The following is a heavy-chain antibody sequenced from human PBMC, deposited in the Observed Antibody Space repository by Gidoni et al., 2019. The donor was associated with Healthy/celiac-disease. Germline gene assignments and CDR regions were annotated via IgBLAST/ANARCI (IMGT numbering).Heavy chain of an antibody. V-gene: IGHV3-21*01. D-gene: IGHD1-20*01. CDR1: AFTFSSYS. Sequence: EVQLLQSGGGLVKPGWSLRLSCAASAFTFSSYSLNWVRQAPGKGLEWVSAISSSSSYIYYADSVKGRVTISRDNAKNSLYLQMNSLRAEDTAVYYCATLGITGTTGWFDPWGQGTLVTVSS. CDR3: ATLGITGTTGWFDP. J-gene: IGHJ5*02. CDR2: ISSSSSYI.